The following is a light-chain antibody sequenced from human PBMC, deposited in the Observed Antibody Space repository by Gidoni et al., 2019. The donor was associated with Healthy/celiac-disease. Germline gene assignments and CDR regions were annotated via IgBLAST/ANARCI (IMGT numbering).Light chain of an antibody. V-gene: IGKV1-5*01. J-gene: IGKJ4*01. CDR2: DAS. Sequence: DIQMTQSPSTLSASVGDRVTITCRASQSISSWLAWYQQKPGKAPKLLMYDASSLASGVPSRFSGSGSGTEFTLTISSLQPDDFATYFCQQYNSYSLTFGGGTKVEIK. CDR3: QQYNSYSLT. CDR1: QSISSW.